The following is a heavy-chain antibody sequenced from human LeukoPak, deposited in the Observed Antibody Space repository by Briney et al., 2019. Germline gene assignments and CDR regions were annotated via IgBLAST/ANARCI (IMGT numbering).Heavy chain of an antibody. J-gene: IGHJ6*03. D-gene: IGHD1-26*01. Sequence: SKTLSLTCTVSGYSISSGYYWGWIRQPPGKGLEWIGSIYHSGSTYYNPSLKSRVTISVDTSKNQFSLKLSSVTAADTAVYYCARGGAFSDEDMDVWGKGTTVTVSS. CDR3: ARGGAFSDEDMDV. CDR2: IYHSGST. CDR1: GYSISSGYY. V-gene: IGHV4-38-2*02.